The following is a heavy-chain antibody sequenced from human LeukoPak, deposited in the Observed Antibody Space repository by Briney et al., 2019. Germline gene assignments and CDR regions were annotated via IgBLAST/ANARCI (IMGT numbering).Heavy chain of an antibody. D-gene: IGHD3-22*01. CDR2: ISGSGGST. V-gene: IGHV3-23*01. CDR1: GFTFSSYA. J-gene: IGHJ4*02. CDR3: AKTRTSAYYDSSGYYRYYFDY. Sequence: GRSLRLSCAASGFTFSSYAMSWVRQAPGKGLEWVSAISGSGGSTYYADSVKGRFTISRDNSKNTLYLQMNSLRAEDTAVYYCAKTRTSAYYDSSGYYRYYFDYWGQGTLVTVSS.